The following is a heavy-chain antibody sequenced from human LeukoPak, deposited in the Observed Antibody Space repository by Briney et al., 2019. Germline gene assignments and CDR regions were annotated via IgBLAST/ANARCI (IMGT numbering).Heavy chain of an antibody. J-gene: IGHJ4*02. D-gene: IGHD5-24*01. CDR2: INPNSGGT. CDR1: GYTFTGYY. Sequence: ASVKVSCKASGYTFTGYYMHWVRQAPGQGLECMGRINPNSGGTNYAQKFQGRVTMTRDTSISTAYMELSRLRSDDTAVYYCARDRWPSGSTHLDYRGQGTLVTVSS. V-gene: IGHV1-2*06. CDR3: ARDRWPSGSTHLDY.